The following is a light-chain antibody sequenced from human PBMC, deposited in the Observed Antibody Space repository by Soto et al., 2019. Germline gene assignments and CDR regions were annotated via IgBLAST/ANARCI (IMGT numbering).Light chain of an antibody. V-gene: IGLV2-14*01. Sequence: QCALTQPASVSGSPGQSITISCTGTSSDVGGYNYVSWYQQHPGKAPKLMIYDVSNRPSGVSNRFSGSKSGNTASLTISGLQAEGEADYYCSSYTSSSTLAVFGGGTQLTVL. CDR2: DVS. CDR3: SSYTSSSTLAV. CDR1: SSDVGGYNY. J-gene: IGLJ2*01.